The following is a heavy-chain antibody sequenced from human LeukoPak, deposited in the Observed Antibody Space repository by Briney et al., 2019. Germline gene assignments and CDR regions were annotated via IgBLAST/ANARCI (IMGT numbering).Heavy chain of an antibody. J-gene: IGHJ4*02. CDR1: GGSISTRSYY. V-gene: IGHV4-39*01. Sequence: SETLSLTCTVSGGSISTRSYYGGWIRQPPGKGLEWIGSIYDSDNTYYNPSLKSRVTISVDTSKNQLSLKVTSVTAADTAVYYCGVGDEPGYRAPYFDSWGQGNLVTVSS. CDR3: GVGDEPGYRAPYFDS. D-gene: IGHD5-12*01. CDR2: IYDSDNT.